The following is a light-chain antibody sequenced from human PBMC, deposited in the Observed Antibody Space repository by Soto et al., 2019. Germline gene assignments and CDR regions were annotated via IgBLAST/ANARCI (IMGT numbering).Light chain of an antibody. Sequence: QSALTQPASVSGSPGQSITISCTGTSGDIGSYNRVSWYQQHPGKAPKLIIYEVTDRPSGVSNRFSGYKSGNTSSLTISGLQAEDEAEYYCSSYTNINTRACVFGTGTKRTVL. CDR1: SGDIGSYNR. J-gene: IGLJ1*01. CDR2: EVT. CDR3: SSYTNINTRACV. V-gene: IGLV2-14*01.